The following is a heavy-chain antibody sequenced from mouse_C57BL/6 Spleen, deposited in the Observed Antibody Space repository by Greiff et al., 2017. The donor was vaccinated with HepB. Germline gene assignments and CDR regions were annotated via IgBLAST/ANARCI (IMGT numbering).Heavy chain of an antibody. D-gene: IGHD1-1*01. Sequence: VQLQQPGAELVKPGASVKLSCKASGYTFTSYWMHWVKQRPGRGLEWIGRIDPNSGGTKYNEKFKSKATLTVDKPSSTAYMQLSSLTSEDSAVYYCARYGDYYGSSSFAYWGQGTLVTVSA. V-gene: IGHV1-72*01. J-gene: IGHJ3*01. CDR1: GYTFTSYW. CDR2: IDPNSGGT. CDR3: ARYGDYYGSSSFAY.